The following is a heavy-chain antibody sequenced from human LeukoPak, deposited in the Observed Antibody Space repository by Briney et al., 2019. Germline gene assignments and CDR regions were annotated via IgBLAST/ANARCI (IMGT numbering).Heavy chain of an antibody. CDR1: GFTFSSYW. Sequence: GGSLRLSCAASGFTFSSYWMSWVRQAPGKGLEWVANIKQDGSEKYYVDSVKGRFTVSRDNAKNSLYLQMNSLRAEDTAVYYCAKDINYDSSGSAGADYWGQGTLVTVSS. CDR3: AKDINYDSSGSAGADY. D-gene: IGHD3-22*01. CDR2: IKQDGSEK. V-gene: IGHV3-7*03. J-gene: IGHJ4*02.